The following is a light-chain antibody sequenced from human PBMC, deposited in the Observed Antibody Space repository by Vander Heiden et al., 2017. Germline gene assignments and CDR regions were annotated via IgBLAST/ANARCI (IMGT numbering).Light chain of an antibody. V-gene: IGKV1-39*01. CDR2: GAS. CDR1: EPIVTY. CDR3: QQSNNVPYT. Sequence: DVQVTQSPSSLSASVGDTITITCRSSEPIVTYLNWYQLKPGEPPRLLIYGASTLQRGVPPRFSGSGSGTHFTLTVNTMQPEDFAVYFCQQSNNVPYTFGEGTKLQ. J-gene: IGKJ2*01.